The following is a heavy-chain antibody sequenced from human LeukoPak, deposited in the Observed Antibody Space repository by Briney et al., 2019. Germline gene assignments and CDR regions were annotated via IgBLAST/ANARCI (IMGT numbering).Heavy chain of an antibody. V-gene: IGHV3-23*01. Sequence: TGGSLRLSCAASGFTFSSYGMSWVRQAPGKGLEWVSAISGSGDRTYYADSVKGRFTISRDNSKNTLYLQMNSLRAEDTAVYYCAKVLRGGITMVRGVPNYYYYYYMDVWGKGTTVTISS. CDR1: GFTFSSYG. J-gene: IGHJ6*03. CDR2: ISGSGDRT. CDR3: AKVLRGGITMVRGVPNYYYYYYMDV. D-gene: IGHD3-10*01.